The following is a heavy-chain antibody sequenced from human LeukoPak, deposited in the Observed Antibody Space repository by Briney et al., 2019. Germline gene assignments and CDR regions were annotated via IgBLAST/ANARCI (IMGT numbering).Heavy chain of an antibody. V-gene: IGHV3-23*01. J-gene: IGHJ6*03. Sequence: GGSLRLSCAASGFTFSSYGMSWVRQAPGKGLEWVSAISGSGGSTYYADSVKGRFTISRDNSKNTLYLQMNSLRAEDTAVYYCAKYSGYYYYYYYMDVWGKGTTVTISS. CDR3: AKYSGYYYYYYYMDV. CDR1: GFTFSSYG. CDR2: ISGSGGST. D-gene: IGHD5-12*01.